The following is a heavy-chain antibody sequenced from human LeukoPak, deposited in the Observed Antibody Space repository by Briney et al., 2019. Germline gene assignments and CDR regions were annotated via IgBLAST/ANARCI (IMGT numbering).Heavy chain of an antibody. CDR2: ISSSGSTI. CDR1: GFTFSDYY. J-gene: IGHJ4*02. CDR3: ARGTYSGTYYAWYYFDY. D-gene: IGHD1-26*01. V-gene: IGHV3-11*01. Sequence: GESLRLSCAASGFTFSDYYMSWIRQAPGKGLEWVSYISSSGSTIYYADSVKGRFTISRDNAKNSLSLQMNSLRAEDTAVYYCARGTYSGTYYAWYYFDYWGQGTLVTVSS.